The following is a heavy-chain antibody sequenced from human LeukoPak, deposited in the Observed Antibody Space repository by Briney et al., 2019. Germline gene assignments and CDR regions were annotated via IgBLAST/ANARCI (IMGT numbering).Heavy chain of an antibody. Sequence: GGSLRLSCTTSGFTFRDYAMSWVRQAPGKGLEWVGFIRNKAYGGTTEYAASVKGRFTISRDDSRSIAYLHMNSLKTEDTAVYYCARDLDHYFGSGRRWHYYYYMDVWGKGTTVTISS. D-gene: IGHD3-10*01. CDR2: IRNKAYGGTT. CDR3: ARDLDHYFGSGRRWHYYYYMDV. J-gene: IGHJ6*03. V-gene: IGHV3-49*04. CDR1: GFTFRDYA.